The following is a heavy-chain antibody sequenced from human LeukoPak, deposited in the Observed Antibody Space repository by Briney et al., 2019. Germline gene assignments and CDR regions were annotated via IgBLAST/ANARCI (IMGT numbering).Heavy chain of an antibody. Sequence: PSETLSLTCTVSGGSISSGSYYWGWIRQPAGKGLEWIGRIYTSGSTNYNPSLKSRFTISVDTSKTQCSLKLSSVTAADTAVYYCARGTRGGFDPWGQGTLVTVSS. CDR3: ARGTRGGFDP. J-gene: IGHJ5*02. CDR1: GGSISSGSYY. D-gene: IGHD3-10*01. CDR2: IYTSGST. V-gene: IGHV4-61*02.